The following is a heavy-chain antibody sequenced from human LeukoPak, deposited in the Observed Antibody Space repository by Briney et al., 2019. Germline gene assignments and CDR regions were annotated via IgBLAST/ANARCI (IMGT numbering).Heavy chain of an antibody. CDR1: GGSISSGGYY. Sequence: KSSETLSLTCTVSGGSISSGGYYWSWIRQHPGKSLEWIGYIYYSGSTYYNPSLKSRITISVDTSKNQFSLKLSSVTAADTAVYYCARSIAVAGRGFDYWGQGTLVTVSS. V-gene: IGHV4-31*03. D-gene: IGHD6-19*01. CDR2: IYYSGST. J-gene: IGHJ4*02. CDR3: ARSIAVAGRGFDY.